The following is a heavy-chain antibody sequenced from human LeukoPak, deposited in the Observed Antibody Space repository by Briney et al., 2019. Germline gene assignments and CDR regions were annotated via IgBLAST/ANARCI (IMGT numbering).Heavy chain of an antibody. CDR1: GYTFTGYY. V-gene: IGHV1-2*02. Sequence: ASVKVSCKASGYTFTGYYMHWVRQAPGQGLEWMGWINPNRGGTNYAQKFQGRVTMTRDTSISTAYMELSRLRSDDTAVHYFARDCGLYCSYYYYMDVWGKGTTVTLSS. J-gene: IGHJ6*03. CDR2: INPNRGGT. CDR3: ARDCGLYCSYYYYMDV.